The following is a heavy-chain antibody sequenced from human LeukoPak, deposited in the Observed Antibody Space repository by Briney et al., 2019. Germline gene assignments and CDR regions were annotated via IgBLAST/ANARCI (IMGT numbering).Heavy chain of an antibody. CDR2: ISGSGGST. CDR1: GFTFSSYA. V-gene: IGHV3-23*01. J-gene: IGHJ5*02. Sequence: GGSLRLSCAASGFTFSSYAMSWVRQAPGKGLEWVSAISGSGGSTYYADSVKGRFTISRDNSKNTLYLQMNSLRAEDTAVYYCANRGYSYGYGWFDPWGQGTLVTVSS. D-gene: IGHD5-18*01. CDR3: ANRGYSYGYGWFDP.